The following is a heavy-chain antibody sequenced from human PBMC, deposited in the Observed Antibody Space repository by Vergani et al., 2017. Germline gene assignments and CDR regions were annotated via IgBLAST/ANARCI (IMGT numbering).Heavy chain of an antibody. CDR2: IKSKTDGGTT. J-gene: IGHJ4*02. CDR3: AKAQWELLCDY. V-gene: IGHV3-15*01. CDR1: GFTFSNAW. Sequence: EVQLVETGGGLIQPGGSLRLSCAASGFTFSNAWMSWVRQAPGKGLEWVGRIKSKTDGGTTDYAAPVKGRFTLSRDDSKNTLYLQMNSLRAEDTAVYYCAKAQWELLCDYWGQGTLVTVSS. D-gene: IGHD1-26*01.